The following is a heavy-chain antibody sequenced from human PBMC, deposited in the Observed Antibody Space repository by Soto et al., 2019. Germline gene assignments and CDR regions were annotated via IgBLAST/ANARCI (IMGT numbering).Heavy chain of an antibody. V-gene: IGHV1-3*01. D-gene: IGHD2-15*01. CDR3: ARGIAKGQLEP. CDR1: GYTFTRYT. CDR2: INPDNGNT. Sequence: ASVKVSCKASGYTFTRYTMNWVRQAPGQRPEWMGWINPDNGNTKSSQKFQDRVITTRDTSASTAYMDLSSLRSEDTAVYYCARGIAKGQLEPLGQGTLVIVSS. J-gene: IGHJ5*02.